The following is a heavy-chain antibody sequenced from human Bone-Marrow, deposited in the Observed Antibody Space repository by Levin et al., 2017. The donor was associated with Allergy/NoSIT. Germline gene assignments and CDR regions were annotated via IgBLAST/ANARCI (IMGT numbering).Heavy chain of an antibody. CDR3: ARVGYSYGAYGMDV. CDR2: ITTTGTSV. V-gene: IGHV3-11*01. D-gene: IGHD2-15*01. J-gene: IGHJ6*02. CDR1: GFSFSDFY. Sequence: GESLKISCAASGFSFSDFYMSWVRQAPGKGLEWLSYITTTGTSVYYADSMKGRLTISRDNTKKSLSLQLNSLRAEDTAVYYCARVGYSYGAYGMDVWGQGTTVTVS.